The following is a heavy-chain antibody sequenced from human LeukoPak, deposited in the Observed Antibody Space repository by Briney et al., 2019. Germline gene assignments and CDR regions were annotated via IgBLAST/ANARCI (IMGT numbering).Heavy chain of an antibody. CDR1: GGSISSSSYY. V-gene: IGHV4-39*01. CDR3: ARHRGYYDSPNWFDP. Sequence: SETLSLTCTVPGGSISSSSYYWGWIRQPPGKGLEWIGSIYYSGSTYYNPSLKSRVTISVDTSKNQFSLKLSSVTAADTAVYYCARHRGYYDSPNWFDPWGQGTLVTVSS. D-gene: IGHD3-22*01. J-gene: IGHJ5*02. CDR2: IYYSGST.